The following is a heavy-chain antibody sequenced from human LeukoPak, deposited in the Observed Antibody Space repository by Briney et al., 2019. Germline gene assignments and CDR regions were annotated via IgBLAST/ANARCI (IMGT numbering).Heavy chain of an antibody. J-gene: IGHJ4*02. Sequence: GGSLRLSCVASGFTFSSYWMSWVRQAPGKGLEWVANIKQDGSEKYYVDSVKGRFTTSRDNAKNSLYLQMNSLRAEDTAVYYCARDRSRYCSGGSCSRFDYWGQGTLVTVSP. D-gene: IGHD2-15*01. V-gene: IGHV3-7*04. CDR3: ARDRSRYCSGGSCSRFDY. CDR1: GFTFSSYW. CDR2: IKQDGSEK.